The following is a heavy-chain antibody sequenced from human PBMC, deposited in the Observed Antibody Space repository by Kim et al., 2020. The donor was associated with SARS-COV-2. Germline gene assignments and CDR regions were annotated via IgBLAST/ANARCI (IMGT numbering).Heavy chain of an antibody. D-gene: IGHD3-22*01. J-gene: IGHJ4*01. Sequence: GGSLRLSCAASGFTFSSYAMHWVRQAPGKGLEWVAVISYDGSNKYYADSVKGRFTISRDNSKNTLYLQMNSLRAEDTAVYYCAREGWDYYDSSGYFDYWG. CDR2: ISYDGSNK. CDR1: GFTFSSYA. CDR3: AREGWDYYDSSGYFDY. V-gene: IGHV3-30-3*01.